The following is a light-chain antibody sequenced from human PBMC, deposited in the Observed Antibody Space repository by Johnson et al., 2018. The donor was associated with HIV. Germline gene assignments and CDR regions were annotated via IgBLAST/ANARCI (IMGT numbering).Light chain of an antibody. Sequence: QSVLTQPPSVSVAPGQKVTISCSGSSSNIGNNYVSWYQQLPGTAPKLLIYENTKRPSGIPDRFSGSKSGTSATLGITGLQTAAEADYYCGTWVRSRSAGGVFGTGTKVTVL. J-gene: IGLJ1*01. CDR3: GTWVRSRSAGGV. V-gene: IGLV1-51*02. CDR2: ENT. CDR1: SSNIGNNY.